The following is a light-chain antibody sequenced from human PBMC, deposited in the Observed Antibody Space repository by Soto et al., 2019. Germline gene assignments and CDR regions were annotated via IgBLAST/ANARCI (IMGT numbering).Light chain of an antibody. J-gene: IGKJ1*01. CDR2: LGS. V-gene: IGKV2-28*01. CDR3: MLALQAPWA. CDR1: QSLLHTNGYYY. Sequence: DIVMTQSPLSLPVTPGEPASISCRSSQSLLHTNGYYYLDWYLQKPGQSPQLLIYLGSNRASGVPDRFSGSASGSDFTLKISRVEAVDVGFYYCMLALQAPWAFGQGTKVEIK.